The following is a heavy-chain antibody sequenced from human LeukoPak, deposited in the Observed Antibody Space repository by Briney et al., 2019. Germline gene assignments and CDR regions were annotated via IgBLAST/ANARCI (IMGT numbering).Heavy chain of an antibody. CDR3: ARDLWELPYYGLDY. CDR1: GFTFSDSY. J-gene: IGHJ4*02. V-gene: IGHV3-11*04. Sequence: PGGSLRLSCAASGFTFSDSYMTWVRQAPGKGVEWVAYISGSGHDINYSESAKGRFTISRDNAKNSLYLQMNSLRAEDTAVYYCARDLWELPYYGLDYWGQGTLVTVSS. D-gene: IGHD1-26*01. CDR2: ISGSGHDI.